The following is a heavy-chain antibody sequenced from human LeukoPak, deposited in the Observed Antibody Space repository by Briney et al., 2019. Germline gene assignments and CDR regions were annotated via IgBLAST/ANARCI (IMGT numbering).Heavy chain of an antibody. V-gene: IGHV3-21*01. CDR1: RFTFSTFS. CDR3: AREVEEAFDI. J-gene: IGHJ3*02. CDR2: IGGTSCSI. Sequence: PGGSLRLSCAASRFTFSTFSMNWVRQAPGRGLEWVSSIGGTSCSIYYADSVKGRFTISIDNAKNSLYLQMNSLRAEDTAVYYCAREVEEAFDIWGQGTMVTVSS. D-gene: IGHD2-15*01.